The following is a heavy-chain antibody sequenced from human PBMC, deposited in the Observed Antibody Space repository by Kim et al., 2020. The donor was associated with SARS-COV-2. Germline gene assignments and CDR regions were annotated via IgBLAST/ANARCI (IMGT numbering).Heavy chain of an antibody. Sequence: PSLKSRVTISVDTSKNPFSLKLSSVTAADTAVYYCARGSSYYDFWSYFDYWGQGTLVTVSS. D-gene: IGHD3-3*01. J-gene: IGHJ4*02. CDR3: ARGSSYYDFWSYFDY. V-gene: IGHV4-31*02.